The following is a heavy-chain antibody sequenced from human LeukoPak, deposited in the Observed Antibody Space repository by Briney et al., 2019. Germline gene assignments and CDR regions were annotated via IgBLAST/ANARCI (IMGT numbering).Heavy chain of an antibody. CDR2: ISYDGSNK. V-gene: IGHV3-30*18. CDR1: GFTFSSYG. Sequence: GGSLRLSCAASGFTFSSYGMHWVRQAPGKGLEWVAVISYDGSNKYYADSVKGRFTTSRDNSKNTLYLQMNSLRAEDTAVYYCAKGSGWYYFDYWGQGTLVTVSS. CDR3: AKGSGWYYFDY. D-gene: IGHD6-19*01. J-gene: IGHJ4*02.